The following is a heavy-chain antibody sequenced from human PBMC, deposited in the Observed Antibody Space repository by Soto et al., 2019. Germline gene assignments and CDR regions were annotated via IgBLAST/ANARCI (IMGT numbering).Heavy chain of an antibody. CDR3: ARILPRRVFDP. CDR2: IYYSGST. Sequence: GPGPGAPSETLSLTCTVSGGSISSGGYYWSWIRQHPGKGLEWIGYIYYSGSTYYNPSLKSRVTISVDTSKNQFSLKLSSVTAADTAVYYCARILPRRVFDPWGQGTLVTVSS. CDR1: GGSISSGGYY. D-gene: IGHD1-26*01. V-gene: IGHV4-31*03. J-gene: IGHJ5*02.